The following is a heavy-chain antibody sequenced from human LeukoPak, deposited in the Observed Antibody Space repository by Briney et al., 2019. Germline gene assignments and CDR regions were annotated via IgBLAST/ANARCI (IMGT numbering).Heavy chain of an antibody. V-gene: IGHV4-59*08. Sequence: SETLSLTCTVSGGSISSYYWNWIRQPPGKGLEWIGYIYYSGRTNYNPSLKSRVTMSVDTSKNQFSLKLSSVTAADTAVYYCARIPPGIAAAGTRYYFDYWGQGTLVTVSS. J-gene: IGHJ4*02. CDR1: GGSISSYY. CDR2: IYYSGRT. CDR3: ARIPPGIAAAGTRYYFDY. D-gene: IGHD6-13*01.